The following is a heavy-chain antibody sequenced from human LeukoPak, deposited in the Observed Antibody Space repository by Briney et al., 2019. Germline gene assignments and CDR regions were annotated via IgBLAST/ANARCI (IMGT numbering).Heavy chain of an antibody. D-gene: IGHD3-22*01. J-gene: IGHJ4*02. CDR2: ISNDGRGK. CDR1: GIPLRTFI. Sequence: PGGSLRLSCAASGIPLRTFIIHWVRQAPGKGLEWVAAISNDGRGKYYADSVKGRFSISRDNSKNTLHLQIDSLRVEDTAVYYCAREFHSSGYAGTFDCWGQGTLVTVSS. CDR3: AREFHSSGYAGTFDC. V-gene: IGHV3-30*04.